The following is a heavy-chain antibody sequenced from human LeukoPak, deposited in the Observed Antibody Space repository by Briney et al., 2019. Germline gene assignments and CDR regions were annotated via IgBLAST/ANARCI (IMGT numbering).Heavy chain of an antibody. CDR2: ISSSGSTI. D-gene: IGHD3-10*01. V-gene: IGHV3-48*03. Sequence: GGSLRLSCAASGFTFSSYEMNWVRQAPGKGLEWVSYISSSGSTIYYADSVKGRFTISRDNAKNSLYLQMNSLRAEDTAAYYCARDLLGSYGSGSPNYYYYGMDVWGKGTTVTVSS. CDR1: GFTFSSYE. J-gene: IGHJ6*04. CDR3: ARDLLGSYGSGSPNYYYYGMDV.